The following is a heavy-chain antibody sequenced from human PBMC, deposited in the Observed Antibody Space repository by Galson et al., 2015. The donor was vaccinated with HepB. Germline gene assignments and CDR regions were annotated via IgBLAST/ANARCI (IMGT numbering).Heavy chain of an antibody. D-gene: IGHD3-22*01. CDR3: ATRRYYDSSGSSYYYYMDV. Sequence: SLRLSCAASGFTFSSCWMYWVRQAPGKGLEWVSSISSSSSYIYYADSVKGRFTISRDNAKNSLYLQMNSLRAEDTAVYYCATRRYYDSSGSSYYYYMDVWGKGTTVTVSS. V-gene: IGHV3-21*01. J-gene: IGHJ6*03. CDR2: ISSSSSYI. CDR1: GFTFSSCW.